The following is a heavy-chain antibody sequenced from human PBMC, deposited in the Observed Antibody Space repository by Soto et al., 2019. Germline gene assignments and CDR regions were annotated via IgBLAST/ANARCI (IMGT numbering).Heavy chain of an antibody. D-gene: IGHD3-22*01. J-gene: IGHJ3*02. V-gene: IGHV4-31*03. Sequence: QVHLQESGPGLVKPSQTLFLSCTVSGGSISSGAYYWSWIRKHPGKGLEWIGYIYYSGTTSYNPYLNSRVTMSVDTSKNHFSLKLSSVTAADTAVYYCARGPDNDTDDAFDIWGQGTMVTVSS. CDR1: GGSISSGAYY. CDR3: ARGPDNDTDDAFDI. CDR2: IYYSGTT.